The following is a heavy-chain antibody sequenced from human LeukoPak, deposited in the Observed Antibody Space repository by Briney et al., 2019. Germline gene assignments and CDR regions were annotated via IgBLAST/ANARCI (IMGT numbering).Heavy chain of an antibody. CDR2: INPNSGDT. D-gene: IGHD2-2*01. CDR3: ARDYCSSTSCLFDY. Sequence: ASVRVSCKASGYTFTGYHMHWVRQAPGQGLEWMGWINPNSGDTNYAQKFQGRVAMTRDTSISTAFMELTRLRSDDTAVYYCARDYCSSTSCLFDYWGQGTLVTVSS. J-gene: IGHJ4*02. CDR1: GYTFTGYH. V-gene: IGHV1-2*02.